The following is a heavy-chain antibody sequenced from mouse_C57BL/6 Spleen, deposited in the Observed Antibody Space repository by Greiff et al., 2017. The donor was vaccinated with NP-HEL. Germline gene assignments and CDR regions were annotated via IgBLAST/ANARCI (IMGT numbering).Heavy chain of an antibody. Sequence: VKLQQPGAELVKPGASVKLSCKASGYTFTSYWMQWVKQRPGQGLEWIGEIDPSDSYTNYNQKFKGKATLTVDTSSSTAYMQLSSLTSEDSAVYYCARHRYFDVWGTGTTVTVSS. CDR1: GYTFTSYW. CDR2: IDPSDSYT. V-gene: IGHV1-50*01. J-gene: IGHJ1*03. CDR3: ARHRYFDV.